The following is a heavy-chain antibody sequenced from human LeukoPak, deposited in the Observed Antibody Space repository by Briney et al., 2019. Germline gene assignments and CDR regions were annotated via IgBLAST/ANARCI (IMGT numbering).Heavy chain of an antibody. Sequence: KFQGRVTITRDTSASTAYMELSSLRSEDTAVYYCARGSSSPTGANWFDPWGQGTLVTVSS. D-gene: IGHD6-13*01. CDR3: ARGSSSPTGANWFDP. V-gene: IGHV1-3*01. J-gene: IGHJ5*02.